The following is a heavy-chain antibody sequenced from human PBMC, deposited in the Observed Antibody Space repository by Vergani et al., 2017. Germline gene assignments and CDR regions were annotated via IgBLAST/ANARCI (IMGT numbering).Heavy chain of an antibody. Sequence: EVHLLESGGGLIQPGGSLRISCAASGFTFDNYAMTWVRQAPGTGLQWVSGISGSGSSKFYEDSLKGRVTISRDNSKNTLYLQMNSLRAEDTAVYYCARDRVDIVATTTYYYYYYGMDVWGQGTTVTVSS. V-gene: IGHV3-23*01. J-gene: IGHJ6*02. CDR2: ISGSGSSK. CDR3: ARDRVDIVATTTYYYYYYGMDV. CDR1: GFTFDNYA. D-gene: IGHD5-12*01.